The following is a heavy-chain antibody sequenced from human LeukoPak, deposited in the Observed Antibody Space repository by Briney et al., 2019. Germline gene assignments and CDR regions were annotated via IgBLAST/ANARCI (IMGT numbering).Heavy chain of an antibody. V-gene: IGHV3-66*01. Sequence: GGPLRLSCATSGFTVSSSYLSWVRQAPGKGLEWVSVIYSDGSTYYADSVKGRFTISRDNSKNTLFLQMNSLRAEDTAVYYCARWVVATMFDYWGPGTLVTVSS. CDR1: GFTVSSSY. CDR2: IYSDGST. D-gene: IGHD5-12*01. J-gene: IGHJ4*02. CDR3: ARWVVATMFDY.